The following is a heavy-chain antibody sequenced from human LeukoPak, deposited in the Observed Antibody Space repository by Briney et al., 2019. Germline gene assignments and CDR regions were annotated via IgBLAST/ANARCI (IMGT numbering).Heavy chain of an antibody. Sequence: PSETLSLTCTVSGGSISSYYWSWIRQPPGKGLEWIGYIYYSGSTNYNPSLKSRATISVDTSKNQFSLKLSSVTAADTAVYYCARELLWFGDPAGAFDIWGQGTMVTVSS. V-gene: IGHV4-59*01. CDR2: IYYSGST. CDR3: ARELLWFGDPAGAFDI. CDR1: GGSISSYY. D-gene: IGHD3-10*01. J-gene: IGHJ3*02.